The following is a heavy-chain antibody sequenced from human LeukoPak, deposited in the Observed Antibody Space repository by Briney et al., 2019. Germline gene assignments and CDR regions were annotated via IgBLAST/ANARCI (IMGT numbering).Heavy chain of an antibody. J-gene: IGHJ4*02. Sequence: ASVKVSCTASGFTFTSYYMHWVRQAPGQGLEWMGWINPNSGGTNYAQKFQGRVTMTRDTSISTAYMELSRLRSDDTAVYYCARGLKMRGFDYWGQGTLVTVSS. CDR3: ARGLKMRGFDY. CDR2: INPNSGGT. CDR1: GFTFTSYY. V-gene: IGHV1-2*02.